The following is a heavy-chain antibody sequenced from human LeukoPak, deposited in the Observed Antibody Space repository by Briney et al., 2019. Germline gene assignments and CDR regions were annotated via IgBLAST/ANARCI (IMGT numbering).Heavy chain of an antibody. D-gene: IGHD1-26*01. CDR3: ARDKVSGATLLDY. CDR1: GFTFSTYW. CDR2: IKQDGSEF. J-gene: IGHJ4*02. V-gene: IGHV3-7*01. Sequence: PGGSLRLSCAASGFTFSTYWMSWVRQVPGKGLEWVANIKQDGSEFYYVDSVKGRFTISRDNAKNSLYLQMNSLRAEDTAVYYCARDKVSGATLLDYWGQGTLVTVSS.